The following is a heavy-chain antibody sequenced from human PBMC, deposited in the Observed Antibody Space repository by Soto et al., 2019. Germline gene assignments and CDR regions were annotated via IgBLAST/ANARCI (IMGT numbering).Heavy chain of an antibody. CDR3: AKGVYSAGWSYYFDY. Sequence: GGSLRLSCAASGFTFSNYAMSWVRQAPGKGLEWVSSISGSGGSTHYADSVKGRFTVSRDNSKNTLYLQMNSLRAEDTAVYYCAKGVYSAGWSYYFDYWGQGTLVTVSS. CDR1: GFTFSNYA. D-gene: IGHD6-19*01. CDR2: ISGSGGST. V-gene: IGHV3-23*01. J-gene: IGHJ4*02.